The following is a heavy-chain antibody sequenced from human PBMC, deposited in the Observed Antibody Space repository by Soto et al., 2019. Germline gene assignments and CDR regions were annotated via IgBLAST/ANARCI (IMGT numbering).Heavy chain of an antibody. CDR1: GFTFSSYG. J-gene: IGHJ6*02. V-gene: IGHV3-30*05. D-gene: IGHD6-13*01. CDR3: ARDLVGKGSSSWYCGMDV. CDR2: ISYDGSIK. Sequence: GGSLRLSCAASGFTFSSYGMHWVRQAPGKGLEWVAVISYDGSIKYFADSVKGRFPISRDNSKNTLYLQMTSLRAEDTAVYYCARDLVGKGSSSWYCGMDVWGQGTTVTVSS.